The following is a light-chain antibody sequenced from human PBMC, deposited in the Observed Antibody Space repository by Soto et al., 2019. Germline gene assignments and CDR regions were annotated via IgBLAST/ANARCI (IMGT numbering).Light chain of an antibody. V-gene: IGKV3D-15*01. J-gene: IGKJ4*01. Sequence: EIVLTQSPATLSLSPGERATLSCRASQSVSNYLAWYQQKPGQAPRLLIYGASTRATGIPARFSGIGSGTEFSLTISSLQSEDFAVYYCQQYNNWPLTFGGGTKVDIK. CDR2: GAS. CDR1: QSVSNY. CDR3: QQYNNWPLT.